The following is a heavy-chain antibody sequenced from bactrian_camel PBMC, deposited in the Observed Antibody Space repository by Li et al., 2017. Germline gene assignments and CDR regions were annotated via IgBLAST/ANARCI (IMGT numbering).Heavy chain of an antibody. CDR2: IDSDGET. J-gene: IGHJ4*01. CDR1: TGTFRSAC. D-gene: IGHD1*01. V-gene: IGHV3S9*01. CDR3: ASGNWLRDAGTWSEPGKFDS. Sequence: QVQLVESGGGSVQAGGSLRLSCAASTGTFRSACMGWIRQVLGKEREGVASIDSDGETTYADSVKGRFTISRDNAKKTLYLQMKDLKPEDTAMYYCASGNWLRDAGTWSEPGKFDSWGQGTQVTVS.